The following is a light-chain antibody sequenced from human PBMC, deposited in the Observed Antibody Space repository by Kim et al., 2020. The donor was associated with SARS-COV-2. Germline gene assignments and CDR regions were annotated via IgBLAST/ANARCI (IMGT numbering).Light chain of an antibody. Sequence: EIVLTQSPGALSLSPGERATLSCRASQSISSSYLAWYQQRPGKAPRLLVYGASTRATGIPDRFSGSGSGTDFTLPISRLEPEDFAVYYCQQSGEGFGQGTKLEIK. V-gene: IGKV3-20*01. CDR1: QSISSSY. CDR2: GAS. CDR3: QQSGEG. J-gene: IGKJ2*03.